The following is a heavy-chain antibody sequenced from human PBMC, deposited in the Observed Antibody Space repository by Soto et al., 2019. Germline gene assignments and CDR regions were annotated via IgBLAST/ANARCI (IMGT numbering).Heavy chain of an antibody. V-gene: IGHV1-8*01. CDR3: AGGLGYCSSTSCYRRDWFDP. D-gene: IGHD2-2*01. CDR2: MNPNSGNT. Sequence: ASVKVSCKASGYTFTSYDINWVRQATGQGLEWMGWMNPNSGNTGYAQKFQGRVTMTRNTSISTAYMELSSLRSEDTAVYYCAGGLGYCSSTSCYRRDWFDPWGQGTLVTVSS. J-gene: IGHJ5*02. CDR1: GYTFTSYD.